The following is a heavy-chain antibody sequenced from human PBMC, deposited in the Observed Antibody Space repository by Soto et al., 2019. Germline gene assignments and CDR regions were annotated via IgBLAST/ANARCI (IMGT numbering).Heavy chain of an antibody. CDR3: SYGANYYFDY. CDR1: GFTFSNAC. J-gene: IGHJ4*02. V-gene: IGHV3-15*01. Sequence: GGSLRLSCAASGFTFSNACMSWVRQAPGKGLEWVGRIKSKTAGGTTEYAAPVKGRFTISRDDSENTLFLHMNSLKTEDTAVYYCSYGANYYFDYWGQGALVTVSS. D-gene: IGHD4-17*01. CDR2: IKSKTAGGTT.